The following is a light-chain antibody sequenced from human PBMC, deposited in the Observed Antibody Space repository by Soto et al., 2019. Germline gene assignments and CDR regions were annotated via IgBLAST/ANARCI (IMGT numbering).Light chain of an antibody. CDR2: GAS. J-gene: IGKJ4*01. CDR3: QQYGSSPLT. V-gene: IGKV3-20*01. Sequence: EIVLTQSPGTLSLSPGERGTLSCRAGQTISGASLAWYQQKPGQAPRLLIYGASNRASGIPDRFSGSGSGTDFTLTITRLEPEDFAVYYCQQYGSSPLTFGGGTKVEIK. CDR1: QTISGAS.